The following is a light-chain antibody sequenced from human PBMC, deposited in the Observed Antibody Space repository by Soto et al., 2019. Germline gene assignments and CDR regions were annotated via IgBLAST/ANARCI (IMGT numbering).Light chain of an antibody. CDR2: GNN. CDR3: AVWDDSLSGVV. V-gene: IGLV1-47*01. CDR1: TSNIGTNY. J-gene: IGLJ3*02. Sequence: QSVLTQPPSASGTPGQTVTISSSGGTSNIGTNYVSWYQHLPGTAPKLLIYGNNQRPSGVPDRFSGSKSGTSAFLAISGLRSDDEADYYCAVWDDSLSGVVFGGGTQLTVL.